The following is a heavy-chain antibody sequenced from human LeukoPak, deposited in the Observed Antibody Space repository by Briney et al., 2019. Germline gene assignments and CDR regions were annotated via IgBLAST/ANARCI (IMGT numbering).Heavy chain of an antibody. Sequence: RASETLSLTCTVSGGSISSYYWSWIRQPPGKGLEWIGYIYYSGITNYNPSLKSRVTISVDTSKNQFSLKLSSVTAADTAVYYCARSSSSWVTHYYYGMDVWGQGTTVTVPS. V-gene: IGHV4-59*08. CDR3: ARSSSSWVTHYYYGMDV. D-gene: IGHD6-13*01. CDR2: IYYSGIT. CDR1: GGSISSYY. J-gene: IGHJ6*02.